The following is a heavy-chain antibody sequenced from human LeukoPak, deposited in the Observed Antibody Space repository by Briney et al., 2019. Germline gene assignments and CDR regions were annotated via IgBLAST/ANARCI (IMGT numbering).Heavy chain of an antibody. CDR3: ASHQYAYIHIFHY. Sequence: SETLSLTCTVSGDSISSNSYYWGWIRQPPGKGLEWIGMIYYSGSTYYNPSLKSRVTISVDTSKNQFSLKLSSVTAADTAIYHCASHQYAYIHIFHYWGQGTLVTVSS. V-gene: IGHV4-39*01. J-gene: IGHJ4*02. D-gene: IGHD3-16*01. CDR2: IYYSGST. CDR1: GDSISSNSYY.